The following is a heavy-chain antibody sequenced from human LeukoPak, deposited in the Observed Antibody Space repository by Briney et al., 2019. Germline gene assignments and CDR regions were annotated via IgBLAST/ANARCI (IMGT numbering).Heavy chain of an antibody. D-gene: IGHD4/OR15-4a*01. V-gene: IGHV3-21*01. J-gene: IGHJ3*02. Sequence: MPGGSLRLSCAASGFTFSSYSMNWVRQAPWKGLEWVSSISSSGSYIYYADSVKGRFTISRDNAKNALYLQMNSLRAEDTAPYYCARGLWGHDAFDIWGQGTVVTVSS. CDR3: ARGLWGHDAFDI. CDR2: ISSSGSYI. CDR1: GFTFSSYS.